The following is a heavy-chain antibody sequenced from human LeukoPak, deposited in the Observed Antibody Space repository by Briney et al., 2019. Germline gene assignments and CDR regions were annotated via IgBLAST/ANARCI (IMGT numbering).Heavy chain of an antibody. CDR1: GYTFTGYY. D-gene: IGHD3-10*01. CDR2: INPKSGGT. Sequence: ASVKVSCKASGYTFTGYYMHWVRQAPGQGLEWMGCINPKSGGTNYAQKFQGWFTMTRDTSISTASMDQSTLRSDDTAVSYSAREPDYYGSRSYSDYGGQGPLVTVSS. J-gene: IGHJ4*02. CDR3: AREPDYYGSRSYSDY. V-gene: IGHV1-2*04.